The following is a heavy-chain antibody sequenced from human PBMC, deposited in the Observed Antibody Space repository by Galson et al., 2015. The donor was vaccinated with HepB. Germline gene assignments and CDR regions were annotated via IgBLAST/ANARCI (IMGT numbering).Heavy chain of an antibody. CDR3: AKGHYCSADCYEPWRGFEI. D-gene: IGHD2-21*01. CDR1: GFTFSNYA. V-gene: IGHV3-23*01. Sequence: SLRLSCATSGFTFSNYAMNWVRQAPGKGPECISSITGRGGGTKYEDSVEGRFTISRDNSKNTLYLQMNSLRVEDTAMYYCAKGHYCSADCYEPWRGFEIWGQGAMVIVSS. CDR2: ITGRGGGT. J-gene: IGHJ3*02.